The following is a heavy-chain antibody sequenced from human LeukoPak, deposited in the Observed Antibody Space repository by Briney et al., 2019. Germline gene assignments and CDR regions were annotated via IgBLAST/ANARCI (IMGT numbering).Heavy chain of an antibody. Sequence: SVKVSCKASGGTFSSYAISWVRQAPGQGLEWMGGIIPIFGTANYAQKFQGRVTITADESTSTAYMELSSLRSEDTAVYYCARTNGYCSSTSCSYYYYYMDVWGKGTTVTVSS. CDR1: GGTFSSYA. J-gene: IGHJ6*03. D-gene: IGHD2-2*03. CDR3: ARTNGYCSSTSCSYYYYYMDV. V-gene: IGHV1-69*13. CDR2: IIPIFGTA.